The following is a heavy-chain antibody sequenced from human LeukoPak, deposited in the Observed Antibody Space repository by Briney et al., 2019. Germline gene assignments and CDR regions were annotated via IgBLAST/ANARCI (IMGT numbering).Heavy chain of an antibody. D-gene: IGHD2-2*01. CDR1: GYSFTSYW. J-gene: IGHJ4*02. V-gene: IGHV5-51*01. Sequence: GESLKISCKGSGYSFTSYWIGLVRQMPGKRLELRGIIYPGDSDTRYSPSFQGQVTISADKSISTAYLQWSSLKASDTAIYYCARLVDAVVVATARHFDYWGQGSLVTVSS. CDR3: ARLVDAVVVATARHFDY. CDR2: IYPGDSDT.